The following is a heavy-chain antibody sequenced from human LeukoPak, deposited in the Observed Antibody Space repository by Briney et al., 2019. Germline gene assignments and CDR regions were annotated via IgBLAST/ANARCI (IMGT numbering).Heavy chain of an antibody. J-gene: IGHJ3*02. D-gene: IGHD2-2*01. CDR2: IKQDGSEK. CDR1: GFTFSSYW. CDR3: AREGGRYCSSTSCYLPLDAFDI. Sequence: GGSLRLSCAASGFTFSSYWMSWVRQAPGKGLEWVANIKQDGSEKYYVDSVKGRFTISRDNAKNSLYLQMNSLRAEDTAVYYCAREGGRYCSSTSCYLPLDAFDIWGQGTMVTVSS. V-gene: IGHV3-7*01.